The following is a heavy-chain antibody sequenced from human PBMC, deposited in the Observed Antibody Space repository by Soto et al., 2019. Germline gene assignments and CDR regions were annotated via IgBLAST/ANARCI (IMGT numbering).Heavy chain of an antibody. V-gene: IGHV3-48*01. J-gene: IGHJ6*03. CDR3: ARAGYCSGGSCYEPYYYYYYYMDV. Sequence: GSLRLSCAASGFTFSSYSMNWVRQAPGKGLEWVSYISSSSSTIYYADSVKGRFTISRDNAKNSLYLQMNSLRAEDTAVYYCARAGYCSGGSCYEPYYYYYYYMDVWGKGTTVTVSS. D-gene: IGHD2-15*01. CDR1: GFTFSSYS. CDR2: ISSSSSTI.